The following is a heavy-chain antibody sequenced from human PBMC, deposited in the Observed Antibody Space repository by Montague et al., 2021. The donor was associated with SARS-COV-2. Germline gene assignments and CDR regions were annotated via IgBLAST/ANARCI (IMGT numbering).Heavy chain of an antibody. CDR2: INHSGSI. CDR1: GGSISGYY. Sequence: SQTLSLTCSVSGGSISGYYWSWIRQPPGKGLEWIGEINHSGSINYNPSLKSRLTMSVDTSKNQFSLKLSSVTAADTAVYYCAGRCRWAMEVWGQGTTVTVSS. CDR3: AGRCRWAMEV. D-gene: IGHD1-26*01. J-gene: IGHJ6*02. V-gene: IGHV4-59*08.